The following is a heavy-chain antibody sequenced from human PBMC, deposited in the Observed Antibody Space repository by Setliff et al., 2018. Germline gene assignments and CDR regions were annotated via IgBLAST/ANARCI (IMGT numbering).Heavy chain of an antibody. Sequence: GESLKLSCEGSGYTFTKYWIGWVRQMRGKGLEWMGIISPGDSDTRYSPSFQGQVTISADKSISTAYLQWSSLKASDTAMYYCARTYRLAAPSHFDYWGQGTLVTVSS. CDR1: GYTFTKYW. V-gene: IGHV5-51*01. D-gene: IGHD6-13*01. J-gene: IGHJ4*02. CDR3: ARTYRLAAPSHFDY. CDR2: ISPGDSDT.